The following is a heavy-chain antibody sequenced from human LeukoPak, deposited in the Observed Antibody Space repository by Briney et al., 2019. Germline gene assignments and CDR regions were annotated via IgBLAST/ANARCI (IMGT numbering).Heavy chain of an antibody. CDR3: ARAPYDSSGYYYYP. CDR1: GGSISSGGYS. V-gene: IGHV4-30-4*07. D-gene: IGHD3-22*01. CDR2: IYYSGST. Sequence: SETLSLTCAVSGGSISSGGYSWSWIRQPPGKGLEWIGYIYYSGSTYYNPSLKSRVTISVDTSKNQFSLKLSSVTAADTAVYYCARAPYDSSGYYYYPWGQGTLVTVSS. J-gene: IGHJ5*02.